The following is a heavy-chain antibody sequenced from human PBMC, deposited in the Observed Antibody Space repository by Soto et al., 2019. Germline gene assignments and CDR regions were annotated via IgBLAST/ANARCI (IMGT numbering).Heavy chain of an antibody. CDR2: IYYSGST. Sequence: QVQLQESGPGLVKPSETLSLTCTVSGGSISSYYWSWIRQPPGKGLEWIGYIYYSGSTNYNPSLKGRXXIXVXXSKNQFSLKLSSVTAADTAVYYCARDYYGSGMADYWGQGTLVTVSS. CDR1: GGSISSYY. V-gene: IGHV4-59*01. J-gene: IGHJ4*02. D-gene: IGHD3-10*01. CDR3: ARDYYGSGMADY.